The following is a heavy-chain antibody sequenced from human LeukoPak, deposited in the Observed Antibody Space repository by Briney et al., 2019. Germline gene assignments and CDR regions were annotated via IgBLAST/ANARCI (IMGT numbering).Heavy chain of an antibody. J-gene: IGHJ3*02. Sequence: GGSLRLSCAASGFTLSRNYMNWVRQAPGKGLEWVSLLSSTGNTSYADSVKGRFTISRRNSKNTLYLQVNSLRPEDTAMYYCARWRPIDAFDIWGEGTMVSVSS. CDR2: LSSTGNT. CDR3: ARWRPIDAFDI. CDR1: GFTLSRNY. D-gene: IGHD3-3*01. V-gene: IGHV3-53*04.